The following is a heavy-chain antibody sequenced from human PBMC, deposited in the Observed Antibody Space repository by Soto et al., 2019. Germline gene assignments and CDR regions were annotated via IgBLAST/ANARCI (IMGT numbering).Heavy chain of an antibody. CDR2: VDPKHGEA. Sequence: EVHLEQSGAEMRKAGASLRVSCKATGYEFTDFSIHWLQQAPGKGPEWMRLVDPKHGEAVYAEKFQGRITITADTSIDTVYMEMHYLRPEDTAVYFCATEVFGGNWFDPWGQGSLVTVSS. CDR1: GYEFTDFS. J-gene: IGHJ5*02. V-gene: IGHV1-69-2*01. D-gene: IGHD3-10*01. CDR3: ATEVFGGNWFDP.